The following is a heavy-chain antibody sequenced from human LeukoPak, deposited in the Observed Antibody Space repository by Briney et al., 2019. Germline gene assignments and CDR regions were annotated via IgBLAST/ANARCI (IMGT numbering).Heavy chain of an antibody. V-gene: IGHV4-59*08. CDR3: ARWTINGALDAFDI. J-gene: IGHJ3*02. CDR1: GGSISSYY. CDR2: IYYSGST. D-gene: IGHD2-8*01. Sequence: PSETLSLTCTVSGGSISSYYWSWIRQPPGKGLEWIGYIYYSGSTNYNPSLKSRVTISVDTSKNQFSLKLSSVTAADTAVYYCARWTINGALDAFDIWGQGTMVTVSS.